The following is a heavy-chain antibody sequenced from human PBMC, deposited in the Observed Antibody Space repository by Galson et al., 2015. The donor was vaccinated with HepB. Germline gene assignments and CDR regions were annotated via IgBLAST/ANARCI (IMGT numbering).Heavy chain of an antibody. CDR2: ISTYTGSS. D-gene: IGHD6-19*01. CDR1: GYTFTRYG. Sequence: SVQVACKASGYTFTRYGISWGRQAPGQGLEWMGWISTYTGSSKYAQKVRGRVTVTTDTATSTAYMVLWSLRSDDTAVHYCASGGCSGDYDYYYDMGVWGKGTTVTVSS. CDR3: ASGGCSGDYDYYYDMGV. J-gene: IGHJ6*03. V-gene: IGHV1-18*01.